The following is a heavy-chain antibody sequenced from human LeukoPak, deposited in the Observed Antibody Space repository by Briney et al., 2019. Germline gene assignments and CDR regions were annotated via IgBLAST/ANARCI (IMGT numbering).Heavy chain of an antibody. CDR3: ARRGVGAIDAFDI. CDR2: ISWNSGSI. CDR1: GFTFDDYA. J-gene: IGHJ3*02. Sequence: PGGSLRLSCAASGFTFDDYAMHWVRQAPGKGLEWVSGISWNSGSIGYADSVKGRLTISRDNAKNSLYLQMNSLRAEDMALYYCARRGVGAIDAFDIWGQGTMVTVSS. V-gene: IGHV3-9*03. D-gene: IGHD1-26*01.